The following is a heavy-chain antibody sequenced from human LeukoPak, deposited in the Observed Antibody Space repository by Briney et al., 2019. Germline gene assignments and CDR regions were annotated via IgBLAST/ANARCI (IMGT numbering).Heavy chain of an antibody. J-gene: IGHJ4*02. CDR2: IGSSGSTI. CDR1: GFTFSSYE. CDR3: AREWWDSSGTECY. V-gene: IGHV3-48*03. Sequence: GVSLRLSCAATGFTFSSYEMNWVRQAPGKGLEWVSYIGSSGSTIYYADSVKGRFTISRDNAKNSLYLQMNRLRAEDTAVYYCAREWWDSSGTECYWAQGTLVTVSS. D-gene: IGHD3-22*01.